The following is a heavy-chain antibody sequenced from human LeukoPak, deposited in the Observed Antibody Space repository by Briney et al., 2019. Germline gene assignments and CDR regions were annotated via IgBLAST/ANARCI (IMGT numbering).Heavy chain of an antibody. V-gene: IGHV4-34*01. D-gene: IGHD2-21*01. CDR3: ARDSMFAAFDI. CDR2: INHSGST. J-gene: IGHJ3*02. Sequence: DPSETLSLTCTVYGGSFSGYYWSWIRQPPGKGLEWIGEINHSGSTNYNPSLKSRVTISVDKPKNQFSLKLTSVTAADTAVYYCARDSMFAAFDIWGQGTMVTVSS. CDR1: GGSFSGYY.